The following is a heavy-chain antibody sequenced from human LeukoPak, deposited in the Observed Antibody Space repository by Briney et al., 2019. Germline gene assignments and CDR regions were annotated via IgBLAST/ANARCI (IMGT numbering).Heavy chain of an antibody. D-gene: IGHD3-10*01. CDR2: ISGSGGKT. CDR1: ALTFRSYG. J-gene: IGHJ4*02. V-gene: IGHV3-23*01. CDR3: AKDKSGLWFGEG. Sequence: GRSLRLSCAASALTFRSYGMSWVRQAPGKGLEWVSAISGSGGKTYYADSVKGRFTISRDNSKNTLYLQMNSLRAEDTAVYYCAKDKSGLWFGEGWGQGTLVTVSS.